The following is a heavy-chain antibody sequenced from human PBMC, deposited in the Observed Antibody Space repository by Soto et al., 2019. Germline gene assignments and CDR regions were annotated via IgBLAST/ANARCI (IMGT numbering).Heavy chain of an antibody. J-gene: IGHJ5*02. CDR1: GYTFTSYG. CDR3: ARHPEDTAMRSYNWFDP. V-gene: IGHV1-18*01. CDR2: ISAYNGNT. D-gene: IGHD5-18*01. Sequence: QVQLVQSGAEVKKPGASVKVSCKASGYTFTSYGISWVRQAPGQGLEWMGWISAYNGNTNYAQKLQGRVTMTTDTSTSKSYMELRSLRSADTAVYYCARHPEDTAMRSYNWFDPWGQGTLGTVSS.